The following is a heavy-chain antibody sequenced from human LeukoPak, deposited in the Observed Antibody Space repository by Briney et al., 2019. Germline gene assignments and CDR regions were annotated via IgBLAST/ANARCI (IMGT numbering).Heavy chain of an antibody. V-gene: IGHV1-2*02. Sequence: ASVTVSFKASGYSFTDYYMHWVRQPPGQGLEWMGWINPNTGGTDFAQKFQGRVTMTRDTSISTVYMELSRLRSDDTAMYYCASSLGIASRSPPGHWGQGSLVTASS. J-gene: IGHJ4*02. D-gene: IGHD6-6*01. CDR3: ASSLGIASRSPPGH. CDR2: INPNTGGT. CDR1: GYSFTDYY.